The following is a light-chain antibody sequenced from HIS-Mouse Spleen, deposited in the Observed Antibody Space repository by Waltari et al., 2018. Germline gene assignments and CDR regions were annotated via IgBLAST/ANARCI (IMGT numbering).Light chain of an antibody. Sequence: SYELTQPPSVSVSPGQTARITCSGDALPKKYAYWYQQKSGQAPGLVIYEDSKRTSGIPERFSGSSSGKMATLTISGAQVEDEADYYCYSTDSSGNHRVFGGGTKLTVL. CDR1: ALPKKY. CDR2: EDS. CDR3: YSTDSSGNHRV. V-gene: IGLV3-10*01. J-gene: IGLJ2*01.